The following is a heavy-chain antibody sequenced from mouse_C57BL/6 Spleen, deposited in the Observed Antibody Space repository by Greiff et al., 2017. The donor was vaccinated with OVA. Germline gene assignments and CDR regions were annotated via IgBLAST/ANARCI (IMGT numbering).Heavy chain of an antibody. V-gene: IGHV1-82*01. J-gene: IGHJ2*01. D-gene: IGHD2-1*01. CDR3: ARGDYGKGYFDY. Sequence: QVQLQQSGPELVKPGASVKISCKASGYAFSSSWMNWVKQRPGKGLEWIGRIYPGDGDTNYNGKFKGKATLTADKSSSTAYMQLSSLTSEDSAVYFCARGDYGKGYFDYWGQGTTLTVSS. CDR2: IYPGDGDT. CDR1: GYAFSSSW.